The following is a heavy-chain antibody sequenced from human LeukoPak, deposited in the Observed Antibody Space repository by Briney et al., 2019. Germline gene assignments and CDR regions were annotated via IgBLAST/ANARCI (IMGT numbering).Heavy chain of an antibody. Sequence: GESLKISCKGSGYSFTSYWIGWVRQMPGKGLEWMGIIYPGDSDTRYSPSFQGQVTISADKSISTAYLQWSSLKASDTAMYYCARRGGYCSSTSCYGDAFDIWGQGTMVTVSS. V-gene: IGHV5-51*01. D-gene: IGHD2-2*01. CDR3: ARRGGYCSSTSCYGDAFDI. CDR2: IYPGDSDT. J-gene: IGHJ3*02. CDR1: GYSFTSYW.